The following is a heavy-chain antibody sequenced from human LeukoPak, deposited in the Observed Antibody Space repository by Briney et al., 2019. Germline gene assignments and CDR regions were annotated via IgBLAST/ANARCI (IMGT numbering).Heavy chain of an antibody. CDR3: AKEIGICSGVTCSVHCYYYMDV. J-gene: IGHJ6*03. V-gene: IGHV3-53*01. D-gene: IGHD2-15*01. CDR2: IYSGGST. Sequence: GGSLRLSCAASGFTVSSNYMSWVRQAPGKGLEWVSVIYSGGSTYYADSVKGRFTISRDNSKNTLYLQMNSLRAEDTAVYYCAKEIGICSGVTCSVHCYYYMDVWGKGTTVTVSS. CDR1: GFTVSSNY.